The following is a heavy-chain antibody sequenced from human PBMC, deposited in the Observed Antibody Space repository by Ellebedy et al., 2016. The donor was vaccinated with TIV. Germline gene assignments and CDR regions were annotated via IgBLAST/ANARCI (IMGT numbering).Heavy chain of an antibody. D-gene: IGHD4-17*01. Sequence: GESLKISCVGSGFSFRSYWMSWVRQAPGKGLEWVANINEDGTKKHYVDSVRGRFTISRDYAGNSLFLQMNSLGAEDTAVYYCARAIYGASYLWGRGTLVTVSS. V-gene: IGHV3-7*01. CDR3: ARAIYGASYL. CDR1: GFSFRSYW. CDR2: INEDGTKK. J-gene: IGHJ2*01.